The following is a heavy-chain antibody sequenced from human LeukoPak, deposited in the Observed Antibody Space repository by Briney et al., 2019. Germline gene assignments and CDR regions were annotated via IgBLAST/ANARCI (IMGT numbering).Heavy chain of an antibody. CDR2: THSSGNT. D-gene: IGHD3-22*01. V-gene: IGHV4-59*01. J-gene: IGHJ4*02. CDR3: ARFEKLYDSSVHYLDY. CDR1: GGSISNYF. Sequence: SETLSLTCTDSGGSISNYFSTWIRQPPGKGLDWIGYTHSSGNTNYNPSLKSRVTMSVDTSKNQFSLKLTSVTAADTAIYYCARFEKLYDSSVHYLDYWGQGTLVTVSS.